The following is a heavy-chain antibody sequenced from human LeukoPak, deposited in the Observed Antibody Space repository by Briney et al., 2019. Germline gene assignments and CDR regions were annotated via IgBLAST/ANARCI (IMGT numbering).Heavy chain of an antibody. CDR2: VYYSGST. V-gene: IGHV4-59*08. J-gene: IGHJ2*01. CDR3: ARQDHDTLTAYSYWYFDL. CDR1: GGSICSDY. Sequence: PSETLSLTCTVSGGSICSDYWSWVGQPPRQGREWSGYVYYSGSTNYNPSPKSRVTISVDTSKSQYSLKLSSVTAADTAVYYCARQDHDTLTAYSYWYFDLWGRGTLVTVSS. D-gene: IGHD3-9*01.